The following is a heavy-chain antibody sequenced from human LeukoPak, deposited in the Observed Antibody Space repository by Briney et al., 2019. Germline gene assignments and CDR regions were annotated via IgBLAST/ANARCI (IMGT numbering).Heavy chain of an antibody. J-gene: IGHJ3*02. CDR1: GFTFSSYE. Sequence: GGSLRLSCAASGFTFSSYEMNWVRQAPGKGLEWVSYISSSGSTIYYADSVKGQFTISRDNAKNSLYLQMNSLRAEDTAVYYCARDWDLHCSGGSCYADAFDIWGQGTMVTVSS. D-gene: IGHD2-15*01. CDR2: ISSSGSTI. CDR3: ARDWDLHCSGGSCYADAFDI. V-gene: IGHV3-48*03.